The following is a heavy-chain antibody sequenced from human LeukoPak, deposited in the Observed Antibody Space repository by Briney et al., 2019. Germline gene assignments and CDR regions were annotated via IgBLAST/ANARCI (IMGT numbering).Heavy chain of an antibody. J-gene: IGHJ4*02. CDR2: IRYDGSNK. V-gene: IGHV3-33*01. Sequence: GGSLRLSCAASGFTFSSYGMHWVRQAPGKGLEWVAVIRYDGSNKYYADSVKGRFTISRDNSKNTLYLQMNSLRVEDTAIYYCVSGSGWIFDYWGQGTLVTVSS. CDR1: GFTFSSYG. CDR3: VSGSGWIFDY. D-gene: IGHD6-19*01.